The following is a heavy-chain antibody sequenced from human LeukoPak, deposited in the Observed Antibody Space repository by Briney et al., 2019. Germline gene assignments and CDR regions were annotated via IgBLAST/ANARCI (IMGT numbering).Heavy chain of an antibody. CDR2: IKEDGSEK. CDR3: VRDNCTGTSCHHFGY. Sequence: GSLRLSCAASAFTFTNYWMSWVRQAPGKGLEWVANIKEDGSEKYYVDSVKGRFTISRDNAKNSLYLQMNSLRAEDTAVYYCVRDNCTGTSCHHFGYWGQGGLVSVSS. CDR1: AFTFTNYW. V-gene: IGHV3-7*01. J-gene: IGHJ4*02. D-gene: IGHD2-2*01.